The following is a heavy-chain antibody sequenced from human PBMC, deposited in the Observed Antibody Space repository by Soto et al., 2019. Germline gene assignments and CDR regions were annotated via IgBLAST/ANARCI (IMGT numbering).Heavy chain of an antibody. CDR1: GFTFSDYA. D-gene: IGHD5-18*01. Sequence: QVQLVESGGGVVQPGRSLRLSCAASGFTFSDYAIHWVRHAPGKGLEWVAVISYAGTSKYYADSVRGRFTISRDNSKNTLYLQMTSLRAEDTAVYYCAKDQTIPDTAMPDFYYYGMDVWGQGTTVTVS. V-gene: IGHV3-30*18. J-gene: IGHJ6*02. CDR2: ISYAGTSK. CDR3: AKDQTIPDTAMPDFYYYGMDV.